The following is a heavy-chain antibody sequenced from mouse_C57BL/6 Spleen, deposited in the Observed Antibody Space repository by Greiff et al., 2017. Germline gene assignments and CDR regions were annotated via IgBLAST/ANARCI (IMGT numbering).Heavy chain of an antibody. J-gene: IGHJ3*01. V-gene: IGHV1-69*01. CDR1: GYTFTSYW. D-gene: IGHD3-2*02. Sequence: QVQLQQSGAELVMPGASVKLSCKASGYTFTSYWMHWVKQRPGQGLEWIGEIDPSDSYTNYNQKFKGKSTLTVDKSSSTAYMQLSSLTSEDSAVYYCARRGSGYPFFAYWGQGTLVTVSA. CDR2: IDPSDSYT. CDR3: ARRGSGYPFFAY.